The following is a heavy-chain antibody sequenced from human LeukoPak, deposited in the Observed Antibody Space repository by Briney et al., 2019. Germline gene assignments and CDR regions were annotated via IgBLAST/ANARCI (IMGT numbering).Heavy chain of an antibody. CDR3: VSESQWLVR. V-gene: IGHV4-34*01. D-gene: IGHD6-19*01. Sequence: SETLSLTCAVYGGSFSGYYWSWIRQPPGKGLEWIGEINHSGSTNYNPSLKSRVTISVDTSKNQFSLKLSSVTAADTAVYYCVSESQWLVRWGQGTMVTVSS. J-gene: IGHJ3*01. CDR1: GGSFSGYY. CDR2: INHSGST.